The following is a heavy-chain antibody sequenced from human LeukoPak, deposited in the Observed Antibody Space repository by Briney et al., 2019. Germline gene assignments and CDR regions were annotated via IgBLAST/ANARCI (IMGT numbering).Heavy chain of an antibody. J-gene: IGHJ3*02. CDR2: ISGSGGST. V-gene: IGHV3-23*01. CDR3: AKLIGSSWYYAFDI. CDR1: GFTFSSYA. D-gene: IGHD6-13*01. Sequence: RTGGSLRLSCAASGFTFSSYAMSWVRQAPGKGLEWVSAISGSGGSTYYADSVKGRFTISRDNSKNTLYLQMNSLRAEDTAVYYCAKLIGSSWYYAFDIWGQGTMVTVSS.